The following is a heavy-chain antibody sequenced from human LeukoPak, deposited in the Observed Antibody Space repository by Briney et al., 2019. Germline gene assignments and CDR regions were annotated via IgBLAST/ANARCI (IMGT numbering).Heavy chain of an antibody. D-gene: IGHD2-2*01. J-gene: IGHJ5*02. CDR2: ISAYNGNT. V-gene: IGHV1-18*01. Sequence: ASVKVSCKASGYTFTSYGISWVRQALGQGLEWMGWISAYNGNTNYAQKLQGRVTMTTDTSTSTADMELRSLRSDDTAVYYCARTKKIVVVPAASDWFDPWGQGTLVTVSS. CDR3: ARTKKIVVVPAASDWFDP. CDR1: GYTFTSYG.